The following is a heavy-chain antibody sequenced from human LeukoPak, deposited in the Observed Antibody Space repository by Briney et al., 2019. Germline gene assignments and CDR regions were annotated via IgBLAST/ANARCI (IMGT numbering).Heavy chain of an antibody. CDR3: ARDTPSHYYDWDYY. CDR2: ISSSSSYI. D-gene: IGHD3-22*01. J-gene: IGHJ4*02. V-gene: IGHV3-21*01. CDR1: GFTFSSYS. Sequence: SGGSLRLSCAASGFTFSSYSMNWVRQAPGKGLEWVSSISSSSSYIYCADSVKGRFTISRDNAKNSLYLQMNSLRAEDTAVYYCARDTPSHYYDWDYYWGQGTLVTVSS.